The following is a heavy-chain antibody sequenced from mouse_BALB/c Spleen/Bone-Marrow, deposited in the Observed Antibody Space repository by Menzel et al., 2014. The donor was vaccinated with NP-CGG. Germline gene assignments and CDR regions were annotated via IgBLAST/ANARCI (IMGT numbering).Heavy chain of an antibody. V-gene: IGHV5-4*02. D-gene: IGHD1-1*01. CDR3: ARALYGSSYGFAY. J-gene: IGHJ3*01. CDR2: ISDGGSYT. Sequence: EVMLVESGGGLVKPGGSLKLSCAASGFTFSDYYMYWVRQTPEKRLEWVATISDGGSYTYYPDSVKGRFTISRDNAKNNLYLQMSSLKSEDTAMYYCARALYGSSYGFAYWGQGTLVTVS. CDR1: GFTFSDYY.